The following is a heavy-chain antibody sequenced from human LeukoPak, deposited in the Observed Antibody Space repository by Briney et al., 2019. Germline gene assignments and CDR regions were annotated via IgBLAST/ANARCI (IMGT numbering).Heavy chain of an antibody. V-gene: IGHV4-38-2*02. D-gene: IGHD3-10*01. Sequence: PSETLSLTCAVSGYSISSGYYWGWIRQPPGKGLEWIGSIYYSGSTYYNPSLKSRVTKSVDTSKNQFSLELSSVTAADTAVYYCAREAGYYGSGSYSGAFDIWGQGTMVTVSS. CDR1: GYSISSGYY. CDR2: IYYSGST. CDR3: AREAGYYGSGSYSGAFDI. J-gene: IGHJ3*02.